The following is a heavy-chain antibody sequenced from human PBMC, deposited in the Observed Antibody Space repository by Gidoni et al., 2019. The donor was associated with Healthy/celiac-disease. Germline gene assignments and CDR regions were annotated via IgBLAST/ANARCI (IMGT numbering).Heavy chain of an antibody. Sequence: QVQLVASGGGLVKPGGSLRLSCAASGFPFSVYYLRWIRQAPGKGLEWVSYISSSGSTIDYADYVKGRFTISRDNAKNSLYLQMNSLRAEDTAVYYGARERYYDYVWGSYRYATGSSFDYWGQGTLVTVSS. CDR2: ISSSGSTI. J-gene: IGHJ4*02. CDR3: ARERYYDYVWGSYRYATGSSFDY. CDR1: GFPFSVYY. D-gene: IGHD3-16*02. V-gene: IGHV3-11*01.